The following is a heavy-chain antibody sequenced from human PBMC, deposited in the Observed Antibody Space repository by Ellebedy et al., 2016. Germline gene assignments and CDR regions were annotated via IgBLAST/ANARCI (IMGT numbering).Heavy chain of an antibody. CDR3: AKVLWANWFDY. CDR2: ISGSGGST. CDR1: GFTFSSYA. D-gene: IGHD2-21*01. J-gene: IGHJ4*02. Sequence: GGSLRLXCAASGFTFSSYAMSWVRQVPGKGLGWVSAISGSGGSTYYADSVKGRFTISRDNSKNTLYLQMNSLRAEDTTVYYCAKVLWANWFDYWGQGTLVTVSS. V-gene: IGHV3-23*01.